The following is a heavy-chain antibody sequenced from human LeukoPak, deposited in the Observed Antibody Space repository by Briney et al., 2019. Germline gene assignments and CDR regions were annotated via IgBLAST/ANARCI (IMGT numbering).Heavy chain of an antibody. Sequence: PGGSLRLSCEVSGFNFSHYGMSWVRQAPGKGLEWVANINPDGSDTTYVDSVKGRFIISRDNAKKSLLLQMNSLRVEETSVYYCVRWGVEAGMDCWGQGSLVTVSS. D-gene: IGHD3-10*01. V-gene: IGHV3-7*01. CDR3: VRWGVEAGMDC. CDR1: GFNFSHYG. J-gene: IGHJ4*02. CDR2: INPDGSDT.